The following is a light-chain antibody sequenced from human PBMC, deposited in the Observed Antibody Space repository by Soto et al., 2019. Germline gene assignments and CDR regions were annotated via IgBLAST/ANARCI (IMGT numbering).Light chain of an antibody. CDR2: AAT. CDR1: QSISIY. J-gene: IGKJ1*01. CDR3: QQYETFSPWT. Sequence: DIQMTQSPSSLSASVGDRVTITCRASQSISIYLNWYHQKPGQAPKLLIYAATRLQSGVPSRFSGSGSGTEFTLAISSLEPDDFATYYCQQYETFSPWTFGQGTKVDI. V-gene: IGKV1-39*01.